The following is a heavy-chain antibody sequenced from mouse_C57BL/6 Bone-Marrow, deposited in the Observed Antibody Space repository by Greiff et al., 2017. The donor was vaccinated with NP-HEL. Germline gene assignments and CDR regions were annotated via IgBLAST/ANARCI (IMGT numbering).Heavy chain of an antibody. V-gene: IGHV1-82*01. CDR1: GYAFSSSW. Sequence: QVQLQQSGPELVKPGASVKISCKASGYAFSSSWMNWVKQRPGKGLEWIGRIYPNSGGTKYNEKFKSKATLTVDKPSSTAYMQLSSLTSEDSAVYYCARSFIPLLRSYWYFDVWGTGTTVTVSS. D-gene: IGHD1-1*01. CDR3: ARSFIPLLRSYWYFDV. CDR2: IYPNSGGT. J-gene: IGHJ1*03.